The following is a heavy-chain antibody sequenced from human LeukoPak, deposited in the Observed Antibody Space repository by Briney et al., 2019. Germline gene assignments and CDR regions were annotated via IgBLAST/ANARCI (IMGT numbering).Heavy chain of an antibody. CDR3: VKDNYADYASGGVDWYFDL. Sequence: PGGSLRLSYAASGFTFSDYGMTWVRQAPGKGLEWVSAISGFGDSTYYTDSVRGRFTISRDNSKNTLFLDMNNMRADDTAVYFCVKDNYADYASGGVDWYFDLWGRGTLVTVSS. D-gene: IGHD4-17*01. CDR1: GFTFSDYG. CDR2: ISGFGDST. V-gene: IGHV3-23*01. J-gene: IGHJ2*01.